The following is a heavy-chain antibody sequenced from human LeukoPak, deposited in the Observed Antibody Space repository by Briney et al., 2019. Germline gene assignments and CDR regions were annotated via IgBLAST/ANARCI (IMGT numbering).Heavy chain of an antibody. CDR2: ISYDGSNK. D-gene: IGHD1-14*01. CDR1: GFTFSSYA. V-gene: IGHV3-30-3*01. J-gene: IGHJ4*02. Sequence: PGGSLRLSCAASGFTFSSYAMHWVRQAPGKGLEWVAVISYDGSNKYYADSVKGRFTISRDNSKNTLYLQMNSLRAEDTAVYYCARDSNPAHWGQGTLVTVSS. CDR3: ARDSNPAH.